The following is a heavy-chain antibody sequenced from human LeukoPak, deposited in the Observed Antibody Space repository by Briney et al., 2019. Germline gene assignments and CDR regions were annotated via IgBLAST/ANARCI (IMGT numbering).Heavy chain of an antibody. J-gene: IGHJ3*02. Sequence: ASVKVSCKASGYTFTSYDINWVRQATGQGLEWMGWMNPNSGNTGYAQKFQGRVTMTRNTSISTAYMELSSLRSEDTAVYYCARTLSPLYYYGDYDAFDIWGQGTMVTVSS. CDR1: GYTFTSYD. D-gene: IGHD4-17*01. CDR3: ARTLSPLYYYGDYDAFDI. V-gene: IGHV1-8*01. CDR2: MNPNSGNT.